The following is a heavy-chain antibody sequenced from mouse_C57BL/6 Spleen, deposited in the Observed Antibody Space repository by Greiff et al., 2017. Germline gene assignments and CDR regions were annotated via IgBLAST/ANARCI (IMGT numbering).Heavy chain of an antibody. D-gene: IGHD2-1*01. Sequence: EVQLQQSGPELVKPGASVKISCKASGYTFTDYYMNWVKQSHGKSLEWIGDINPNNGGTSYNQKFKGKATLTVDKSSSTAYMELRSLTSEGSAVYYCARWVYPYFDYWGQGTTLTVSS. CDR2: INPNNGGT. V-gene: IGHV1-26*01. CDR1: GYTFTDYY. J-gene: IGHJ2*01. CDR3: ARWVYPYFDY.